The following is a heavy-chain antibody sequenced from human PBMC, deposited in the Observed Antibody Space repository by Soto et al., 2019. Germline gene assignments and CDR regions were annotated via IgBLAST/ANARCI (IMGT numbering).Heavy chain of an antibody. V-gene: IGHV3-7*05. CDR2: IKQDGSEK. D-gene: IGHD5-18*01. CDR3: AREERGYSYEEFDY. CDR1: GFTFSSYW. J-gene: IGHJ4*02. Sequence: GGSLRLSCAASGFTFSSYWISWVRQAPGKGLEWVANIKQDGSEKYYVDSVKGRFTISRDNAKNSLYLQMNSLRAEDTAVYYCAREERGYSYEEFDYWGQGTLVTVSS.